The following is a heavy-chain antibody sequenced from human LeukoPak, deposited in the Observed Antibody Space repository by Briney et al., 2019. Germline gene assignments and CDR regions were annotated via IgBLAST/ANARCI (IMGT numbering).Heavy chain of an antibody. V-gene: IGHV4-61*02. J-gene: IGHJ4*02. Sequence: SETLSLTCTVSGDSITRGTYYWNWIRHPAGKGLEWIGRIHTSSRVNYNPSLKSRVTISIDTSRNLVSLRLTSVTAADAAVYYCARDRGNGDYGDYFDSWGQGTLVSVSS. CDR1: GDSITRGTYY. CDR2: IHTSSRV. CDR3: ARDRGNGDYGDYFDS. D-gene: IGHD4-17*01.